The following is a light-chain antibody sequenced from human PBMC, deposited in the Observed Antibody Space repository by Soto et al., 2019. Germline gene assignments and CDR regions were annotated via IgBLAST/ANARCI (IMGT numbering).Light chain of an antibody. CDR1: NTDLGVYGY. CDR3: FSKISGFIYG. CDR2: DVN. V-gene: IGLV2-14*01. Sequence: QSALAQPASVSGSFGQSITISFSGPNTDLGVYGYFSWYQHHPGKAPQLLIYDVNKRPSGISDRFSGSKSGDTASLTISGLLPEDEAEYFCFSKISGFIYGFGTGTKLTVL. J-gene: IGLJ1*01.